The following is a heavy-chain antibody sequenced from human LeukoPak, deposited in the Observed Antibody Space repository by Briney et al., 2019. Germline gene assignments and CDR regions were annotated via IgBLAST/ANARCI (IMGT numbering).Heavy chain of an antibody. CDR2: ISSTSTYT. J-gene: IGHJ4*02. CDR1: GFSFTDYY. D-gene: IGHD3-10*01. V-gene: IGHV3-11*03. Sequence: GGSLRLSCAASGFSFTDYYMTWIRQAPGKGLEWVSHISSTSTYTNYADSVKGRFTISRDNAKNSLYLQMNSLRAEDTAVYYCARGDSTYGSGSYLYVYWGRGTLVTVSS. CDR3: ARGDSTYGSGSYLYVY.